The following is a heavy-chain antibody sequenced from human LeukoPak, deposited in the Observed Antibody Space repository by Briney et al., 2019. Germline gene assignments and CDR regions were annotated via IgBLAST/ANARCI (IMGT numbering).Heavy chain of an antibody. Sequence: SGPTLVKPTQTLTLTCTFSGFSLSTSGMCVSWIRQPPGKALEWLSRIDWDDDKYYSTSLKTTLTISKDTSKHQVVLTMTNMDPVDTATYYCARIVYYDSSGYYFDYWGQGTLVTVSS. CDR1: GFSLSTSGMC. J-gene: IGHJ4*02. CDR3: ARIVYYDSSGYYFDY. V-gene: IGHV2-70*11. D-gene: IGHD3-22*01. CDR2: IDWDDDK.